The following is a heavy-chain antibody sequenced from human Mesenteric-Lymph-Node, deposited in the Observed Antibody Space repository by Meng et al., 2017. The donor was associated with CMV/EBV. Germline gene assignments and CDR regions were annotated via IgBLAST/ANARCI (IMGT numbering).Heavy chain of an antibody. CDR1: GFTFSNYW. CDR2: IKQDGSEN. D-gene: IGHD6-13*01. J-gene: IGHJ5*02. V-gene: IGHV3-7*01. Sequence: GGSLRLSCAASGFTFSNYWMSWVRQAPGKGLEWVANIKQDGSENHYVDSVKGRFTISRDNAKNSLYLQMNSLRAEDTAVYFCARLGAASGRYWFDPWGQGTLVTVSS. CDR3: ARLGAASGRYWFDP.